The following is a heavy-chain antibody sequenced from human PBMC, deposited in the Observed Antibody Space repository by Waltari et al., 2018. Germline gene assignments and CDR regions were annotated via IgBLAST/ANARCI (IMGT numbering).Heavy chain of an antibody. J-gene: IGHJ4*02. CDR2: INHSGST. D-gene: IGHD3-3*01. V-gene: IGHV4-34*01. CDR1: GGSFSGYY. Sequence: QVQLQQWGAGLLKPSETLSLTCAVYGGSFSGYYWSWIRQPPGKGLEWIGEINHSGSTNYNPYIKRRVTISVDTSKNQFSLKLSSVTAADTAVYYCARERNYDFWSGYYTLPYFDYWGQGTLVTVSS. CDR3: ARERNYDFWSGYYTLPYFDY.